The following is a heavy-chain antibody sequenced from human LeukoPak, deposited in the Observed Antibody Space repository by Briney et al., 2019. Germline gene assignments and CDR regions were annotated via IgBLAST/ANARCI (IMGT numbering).Heavy chain of an antibody. V-gene: IGHV3-30*18. Sequence: PGGSLRLSCAASGFTFSSYGMHWVRQAPGKGLEWVAVISYDGSNKYYADSVKGRFTISRDNSKNTLYLQMNSLRAEDTAVYYCAKDGIVRGGSHFDYWGQGTLVTVSS. CDR2: ISYDGSNK. D-gene: IGHD3-10*01. J-gene: IGHJ4*02. CDR1: GFTFSSYG. CDR3: AKDGIVRGGSHFDY.